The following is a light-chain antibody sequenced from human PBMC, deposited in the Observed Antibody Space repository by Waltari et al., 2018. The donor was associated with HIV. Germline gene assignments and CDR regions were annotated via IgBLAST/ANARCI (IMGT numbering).Light chain of an antibody. CDR2: EDN. V-gene: IGLV6-57*03. CDR3: QSYDSSRWV. CDR1: SGSIASNY. Sequence: NFMLTQPHSVSESPGKTVTISCTRSSGSIASNYVQWYQQRPGSAPTTVIYEDNQRPSVVPDRFSGSIDSSSNSASLTISGLKTEDEADYYCQSYDSSRWVFGGGTKLTVL. J-gene: IGLJ3*02.